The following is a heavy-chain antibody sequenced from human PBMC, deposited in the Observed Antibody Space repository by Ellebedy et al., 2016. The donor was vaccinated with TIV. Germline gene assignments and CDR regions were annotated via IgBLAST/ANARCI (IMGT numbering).Heavy chain of an antibody. J-gene: IGHJ4*02. D-gene: IGHD2-2*01. CDR1: GFTFSSYA. V-gene: IGHV3-30-3*01. CDR3: AKGIVVVPAADLFDY. CDR2: ISYDGSNK. Sequence: GESLKISCAASGFTFSSYAMHWVRQAPGKGLEWVAVISYDGSNKYYADSVKGRFTIYRDNSKNTLYLQMNSLRAEDTAVYYCAKGIVVVPAADLFDYWGQGTLVTVSS.